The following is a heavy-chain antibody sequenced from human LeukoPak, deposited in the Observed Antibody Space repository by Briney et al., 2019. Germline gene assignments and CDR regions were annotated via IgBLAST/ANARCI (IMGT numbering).Heavy chain of an antibody. CDR3: ARVPPRDGYNTRLDP. CDR1: GGSISSSSYY. J-gene: IGHJ5*02. CDR2: IYYSGST. V-gene: IGHV4-39*07. Sequence: PSETLSLTCTVSGGSISSSSYYWGWIRQPPGKGLEWIGSIYYSGSTYYNPSLKSRVTISVDTSKNQFSLKLSSVTAADTAVYYCARVPPRDGYNTRLDPWGQGTLVTVSS. D-gene: IGHD5-24*01.